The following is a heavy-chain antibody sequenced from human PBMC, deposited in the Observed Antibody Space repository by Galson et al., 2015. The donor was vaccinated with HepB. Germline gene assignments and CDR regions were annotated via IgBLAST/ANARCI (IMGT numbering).Heavy chain of an antibody. CDR2: ISGSGGST. CDR1: GFTFSSYA. Sequence: SLRLSCAASGFTFSSYAMSWVRQAPGKGLEWVSAISGSGGSTYYADSVKGRFTISRDNSKNTLYLQMNSLRAEDTAVYYCARERGGDCYAFDIWGQGTMVTVSS. J-gene: IGHJ3*02. V-gene: IGHV3-23*01. CDR3: ARERGGDCYAFDI. D-gene: IGHD2-21*01.